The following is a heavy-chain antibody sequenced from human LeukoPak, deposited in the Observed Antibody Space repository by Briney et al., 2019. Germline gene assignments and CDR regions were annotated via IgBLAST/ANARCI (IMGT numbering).Heavy chain of an antibody. CDR3: ARDGRFLEWLLEFYYGMDV. J-gene: IGHJ6*02. V-gene: IGHV1-18*01. D-gene: IGHD3-3*01. CDR1: GYTFTSYG. Sequence: GASVKVSCKASGYTFTSYGISWVRQAPGQGLEWMGWISAYNGNTNYAQKLQGRVTMTTDTSTSTAYMELRSLRSDDTAVYYCARDGRFLEWLLEFYYGMDVWGQGTTVTVSS. CDR2: ISAYNGNT.